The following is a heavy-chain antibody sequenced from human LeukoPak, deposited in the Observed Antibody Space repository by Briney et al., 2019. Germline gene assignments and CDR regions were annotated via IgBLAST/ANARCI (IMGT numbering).Heavy chain of an antibody. V-gene: IGHV3-66*01. J-gene: IGHJ5*01. CDR3: AREGPSSGSYDS. D-gene: IGHD1-26*01. CDR2: IYIDGST. Sequence: GGSLRLSCAASGFTVSGNYMSWVRQAPGKGLEWVSLIYIDGSTYCADSVKGRFTISRDNSKNTLYLQMNSLRGEDTAVYYCAREGPSSGSYDSWGQGTLVTVSS. CDR1: GFTVSGNY.